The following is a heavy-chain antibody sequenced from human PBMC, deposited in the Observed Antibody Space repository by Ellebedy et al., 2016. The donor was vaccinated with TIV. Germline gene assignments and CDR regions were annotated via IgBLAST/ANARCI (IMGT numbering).Heavy chain of an antibody. J-gene: IGHJ4*02. V-gene: IGHV5-51*01. Sequence: GESLKISCEESGHTFSHDWIAWVRQMPGKGVHWMGIIDLRGSTATYNPSFQGQVSISADKSITTAYLQWNNLRSSDTAIYYCATYNGGNEGFGLWGQGTLVTVSS. D-gene: IGHD4-23*01. CDR3: ATYNGGNEGFGL. CDR1: GHTFSHDW. CDR2: IDLRGSTA.